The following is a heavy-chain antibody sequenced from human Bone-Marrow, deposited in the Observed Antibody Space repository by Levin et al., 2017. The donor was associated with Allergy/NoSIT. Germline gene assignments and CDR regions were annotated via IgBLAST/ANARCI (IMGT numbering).Heavy chain of an antibody. CDR1: GFTFDDYA. V-gene: IGHV3-9*01. CDR2: ISWNSGSI. CDR3: AKDRAMGPLGGSYLQGRAVAFDI. D-gene: IGHD1-26*01. Sequence: SLKISCAASGFTFDDYAMHWVRQAPGKGLEWVSGISWNSGSIGYADSVKGRFTISRDNAKNSLYLQMNSLRAEDTALYYCAKDRAMGPLGGSYLQGRAVAFDIWGQGTMVTVSS. J-gene: IGHJ3*02.